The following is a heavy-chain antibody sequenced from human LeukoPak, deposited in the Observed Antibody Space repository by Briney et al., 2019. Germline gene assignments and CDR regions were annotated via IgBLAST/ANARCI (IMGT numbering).Heavy chain of an antibody. Sequence: GGSLRLSCAASGFSVSSYSMHWVRHPPGKGLVWVSRINSGGSSTYYANSVKGRFTISRDNAKNTLYLQMNSLRADDTAVYYCAKPVSSSSELDYWGQGILVTVSS. V-gene: IGHV3-74*01. J-gene: IGHJ4*02. CDR1: GFSVSSYS. CDR3: AKPVSSSSELDY. CDR2: INSGGSST. D-gene: IGHD6-6*01.